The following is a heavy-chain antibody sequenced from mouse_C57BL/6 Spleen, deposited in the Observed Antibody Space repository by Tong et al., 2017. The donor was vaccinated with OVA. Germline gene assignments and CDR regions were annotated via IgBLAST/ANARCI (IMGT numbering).Heavy chain of an antibody. Sequence: EVQLQESGGGLVKPGGSLKLSCAASGFTFSSYAMSWVRQTPEKRLEWVATISDGGSYTYYPDNVKGRFTISRDNAKNNLYLQMSHLKSEDTAMYYCARGNWDGDVDYWGQGTTVTVSS. J-gene: IGHJ2*01. V-gene: IGHV5-4*01. CDR3: ARGNWDGDVDY. CDR1: GFTFSSYA. CDR2: ISDGGSYT. D-gene: IGHD4-1*01.